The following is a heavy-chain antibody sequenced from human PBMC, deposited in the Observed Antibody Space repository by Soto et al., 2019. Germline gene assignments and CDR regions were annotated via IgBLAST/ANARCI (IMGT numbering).Heavy chain of an antibody. V-gene: IGHV4-31*03. D-gene: IGHD1-26*01. J-gene: IGHJ4*02. CDR2: IYYSGST. CDR3: ARGPLRGLAYIYYFDY. Sequence: QVQLQESGPGLVKPSQTLSLTCTVSGGSISSGGYYWSWIRQHPGKGLEWIGYIYYSGSTNYNPSLKSRVTISVDTSKNQFSLKLSSVTAADTAVYYCARGPLRGLAYIYYFDYWGQGTLVTVSS. CDR1: GGSISSGGYY.